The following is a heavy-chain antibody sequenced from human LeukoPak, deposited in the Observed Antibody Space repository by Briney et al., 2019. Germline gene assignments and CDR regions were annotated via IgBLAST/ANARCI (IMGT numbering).Heavy chain of an antibody. J-gene: IGHJ4*02. CDR2: INPNSGGT. Sequence: ASGKVSCKASGYTFTGYYMHWVRQAPGQGLEWMGWINPNSGGTNYAQKFQGRVTMTRDTSISTAYMELSRLRSDDTAVYYCAREGDYYDSSGMGYYFDYWGQGTLVTVSS. V-gene: IGHV1-2*02. CDR3: AREGDYYDSSGMGYYFDY. CDR1: GYTFTGYY. D-gene: IGHD3-22*01.